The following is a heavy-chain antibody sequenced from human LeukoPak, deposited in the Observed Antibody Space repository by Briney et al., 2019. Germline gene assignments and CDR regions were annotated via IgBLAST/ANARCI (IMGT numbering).Heavy chain of an antibody. J-gene: IGHJ3*02. CDR2: ISAYNGNT. D-gene: IGHD2-2*01. CDR1: GYTFTSYG. Sequence: ASVKASCKAPGYTFTSYGISWVRQAPGQGLEWMGWISAYNGNTNYAQKLQGRVTMTTDTSTSTAYMELRSLRSDDTAVYYCARKYCSSTSCYGGNAFDIWGQETMVTVSS. V-gene: IGHV1-18*04. CDR3: ARKYCSSTSCYGGNAFDI.